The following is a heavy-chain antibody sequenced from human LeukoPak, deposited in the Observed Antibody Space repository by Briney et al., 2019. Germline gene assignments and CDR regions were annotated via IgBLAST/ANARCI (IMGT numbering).Heavy chain of an antibody. D-gene: IGHD3-22*01. CDR2: SIPILGIA. V-gene: IGHV1-69*04. CDR1: VCTFSCYA. Sequence: SVTVSFKCSVCTFSCYAFSWVRQAPAQGLEWMGMSIPILGIANYAQKFQGRVTITADNSTSTAYMELSSLRSEDTAVYYCARDYYYCSGALAFDIWGQGTMVTVSS. J-gene: IGHJ3*02. CDR3: ARDYYYCSGALAFDI.